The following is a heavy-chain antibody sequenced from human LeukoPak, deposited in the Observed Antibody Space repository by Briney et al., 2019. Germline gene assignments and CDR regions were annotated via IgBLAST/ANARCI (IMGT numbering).Heavy chain of an antibody. CDR1: GYTFTSYD. V-gene: IGHV1-2*02. CDR3: AARIAAAGGY. J-gene: IGHJ4*02. D-gene: IGHD6-13*01. Sequence: ASVKVSCKASGYTFTSYDINWVRQATGQGLEWMGWMNPNSGGTNYAQKFQGRVTMTRDTSISTAYMELSRLRSDDTAVYYCAARIAAAGGYWGQGTLVTVSS. CDR2: MNPNSGGT.